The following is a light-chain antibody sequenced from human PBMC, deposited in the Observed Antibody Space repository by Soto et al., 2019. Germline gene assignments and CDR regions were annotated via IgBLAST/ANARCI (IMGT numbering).Light chain of an antibody. Sequence: NFMLTQPHSVSESPGKTVTISCTRSSGSIGSNRVQWYQQRPGNAPILMIYDDTQRPSGVPDRFSASIDISSNSASLTLSRLKTEDEADYYCQSFDDSGWVFGGGTKVTVL. J-gene: IGLJ3*02. V-gene: IGLV6-57*04. CDR2: DDT. CDR1: SGSIGSNR. CDR3: QSFDDSGWV.